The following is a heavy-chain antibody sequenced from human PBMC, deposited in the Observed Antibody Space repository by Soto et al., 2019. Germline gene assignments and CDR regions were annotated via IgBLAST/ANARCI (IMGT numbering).Heavy chain of an antibody. CDR3: TRLVCPGGICNVAFDI. Sequence: EVQLVESGGGLVQPGGSLKLSCAASGFTFSGSDMHWVRQASGKGLEWVGRLRSKANNYATAYAASVKGRFTISRDDSKSTAYLQMNSPRTEDTAVYYCTRLVCPGGICNVAFDIWGQGTMVTVSS. D-gene: IGHD2-15*01. CDR1: GFTFSGSD. V-gene: IGHV3-73*01. J-gene: IGHJ3*02. CDR2: LRSKANNYAT.